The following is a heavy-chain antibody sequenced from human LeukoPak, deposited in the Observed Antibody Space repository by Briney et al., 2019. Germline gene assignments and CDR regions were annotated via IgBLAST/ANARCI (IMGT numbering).Heavy chain of an antibody. Sequence: PSETLSLTCAVSDNSISSGSYWGWIRQPPGQGLEGIGSISHSGSSYYTPSLKSRVTITIDSSKNQFSLKLSSVTAAYTAVYYCARRRGYIYGPGGDYFDYWGQGTLVTVSS. CDR2: ISHSGSS. V-gene: IGHV4-38-2*01. CDR3: ARRRGYIYGPGGDYFDY. D-gene: IGHD5-18*01. J-gene: IGHJ4*02. CDR1: DNSISSGSY.